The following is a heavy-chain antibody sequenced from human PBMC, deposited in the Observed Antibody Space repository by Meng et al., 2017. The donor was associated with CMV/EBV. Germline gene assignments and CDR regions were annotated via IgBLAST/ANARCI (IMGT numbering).Heavy chain of an antibody. J-gene: IGHJ6*02. CDR1: GFTFSSYG. D-gene: IGHD6-6*01. Sequence: GGSLRLSCAASGFTFSSYGMHWVRQAPGKGLEWVAFIQYDGSNKYYADSVKGRFTISRDNSKNTLYLQMNSLRAEDTAVYYCAKDEYSSSSGYYYGMDVWGQGTTVTVSS. V-gene: IGHV3-30*02. CDR2: IQYDGSNK. CDR3: AKDEYSSSSGYYYGMDV.